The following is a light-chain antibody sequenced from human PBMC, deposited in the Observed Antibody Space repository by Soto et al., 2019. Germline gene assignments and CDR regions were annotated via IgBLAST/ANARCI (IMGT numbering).Light chain of an antibody. CDR1: SGSVSTSYY. CDR3: VLYMGSGQRV. CDR2: STN. Sequence: QTVVTQEPSFSVSPGGTVTLTCGLSSGSVSTSYYPGWYQQTPGQAPRTLIYSTNTRSSGVPDRFSGSILGNKAALTITGAQADDEADYYCVLYMGSGQRVFGGGTKLTVL. V-gene: IGLV8-61*01. J-gene: IGLJ2*01.